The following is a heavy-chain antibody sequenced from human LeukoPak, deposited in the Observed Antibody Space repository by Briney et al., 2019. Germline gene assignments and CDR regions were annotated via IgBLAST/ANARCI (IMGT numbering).Heavy chain of an antibody. J-gene: IGHJ4*02. CDR3: ARGRGIAAPGPRPLFDY. D-gene: IGHD6-13*01. V-gene: IGHV1-46*01. CDR2: INPSGEST. Sequence: ASVKVSCRASGHTFSNDYIHWVRQAPGQGLEWMGIINPSGESTNYAQKFQGRVTMTRDTSTSTFYMELSSLRSEDTAVYYCARGRGIAAPGPRPLFDYWGQGTLVTVSS. CDR1: GHTFSNDY.